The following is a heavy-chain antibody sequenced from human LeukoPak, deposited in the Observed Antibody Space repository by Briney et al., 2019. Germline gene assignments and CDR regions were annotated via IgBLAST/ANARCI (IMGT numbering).Heavy chain of an antibody. CDR1: GFTFSDYY. J-gene: IGHJ5*02. CDR3: ARSDSYTWFDP. Sequence: GGSLRLSCAASGFTFSDYYLSWIRQAPGKGLEWVSYISTSGSTMYYADSVKGRFTISRDSAKNSLYLQMNSLRAEDTAVYYCARSDSYTWFDPWGQGTLVTVSS. D-gene: IGHD2-15*01. CDR2: ISTSGSTM. V-gene: IGHV3-11*01.